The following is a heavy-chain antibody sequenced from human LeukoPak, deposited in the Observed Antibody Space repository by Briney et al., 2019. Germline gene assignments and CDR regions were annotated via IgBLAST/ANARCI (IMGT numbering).Heavy chain of an antibody. Sequence: GGSLRLSCAASGFTVSSNYMTWVRQAPGKGLEWVSVLYSGGDTYYADSVKGRFTISRDNSKNTVSLQMNSLRVEDTAVYYCTRDHITSWQIDFWGQGTMVTVSS. CDR2: LYSGGDT. D-gene: IGHD2-2*01. CDR1: GFTVSSNY. CDR3: TRDHITSWQIDF. J-gene: IGHJ4*02. V-gene: IGHV3-53*01.